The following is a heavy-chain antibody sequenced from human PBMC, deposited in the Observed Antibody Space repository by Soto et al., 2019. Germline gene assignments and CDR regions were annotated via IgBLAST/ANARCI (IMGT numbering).Heavy chain of an antibody. CDR2: IYYSGST. V-gene: IGHV4-59*01. CDR3: ARWGNRGSPRKIVVVPAAMPTNYNWFDP. D-gene: IGHD2-2*01. J-gene: IGHJ5*02. Sequence: SETLSLTCTVSGGSISSYYWSWIRQPPGKGPEWIGYIYYSGSTNYNPSLKSRVTISVDTSKNQFSLKLSSVTAADTAVYYCARWGNRGSPRKIVVVPAAMPTNYNWFDPWGQGTLVTVSS. CDR1: GGSISSYY.